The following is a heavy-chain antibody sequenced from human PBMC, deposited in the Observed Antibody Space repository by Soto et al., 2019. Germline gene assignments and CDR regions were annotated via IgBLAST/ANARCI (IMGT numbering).Heavy chain of an antibody. D-gene: IGHD1-1*01. CDR3: VRGGNTPVPPRGDY. CDR2: IRPSGGST. CDR1: GYTFTTYY. J-gene: IGHJ4*02. Sequence: ASVKVSCKASGYTFTTYYIHWVRQAPGQGLEWMGVIRPSGGSTSYAQKFQGRVTMTRDTSTSTVYMELSSLRSDDTAVYYCVRGGNTPVPPRGDYWGQGTLVTVFS. V-gene: IGHV1-46*01.